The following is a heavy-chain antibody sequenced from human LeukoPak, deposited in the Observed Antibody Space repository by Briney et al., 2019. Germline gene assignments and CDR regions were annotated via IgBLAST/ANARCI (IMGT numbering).Heavy chain of an antibody. V-gene: IGHV3-30*02. J-gene: IGHJ4*02. Sequence: TGGSLRLSCAASGFTFSTYGMHWVRQAPGKGLEWVAFIRYTGSNKYYADSVKGRFTISRDNSKNTLYLQMNSLRAEDTAVYYCAKEMGATNYFEYWGQGTLVTVSS. CDR3: AKEMGATNYFEY. CDR2: IRYTGSNK. D-gene: IGHD1-26*01. CDR1: GFTFSTYG.